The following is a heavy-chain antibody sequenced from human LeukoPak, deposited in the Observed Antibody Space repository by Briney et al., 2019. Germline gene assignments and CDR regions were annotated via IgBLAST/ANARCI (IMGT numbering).Heavy chain of an antibody. D-gene: IGHD2-2*01. Sequence: PGGSLRLSCATSGFTFSSYSMNWFRQAPGKGLEWVSSISRDSNYIYHADSVRGRFTTSRDNAKNSLYLQMDSLRAEDTAVYFCARESDRGCSSTSRPRDYWGQGILVTISS. V-gene: IGHV3-21*01. CDR2: ISRDSNYI. J-gene: IGHJ4*02. CDR3: ARESDRGCSSTSRPRDY. CDR1: GFTFSSYS.